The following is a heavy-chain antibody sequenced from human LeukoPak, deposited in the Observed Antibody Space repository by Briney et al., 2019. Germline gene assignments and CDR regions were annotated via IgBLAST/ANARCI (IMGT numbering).Heavy chain of an antibody. D-gene: IGHD3-16*01. CDR1: GFTFSRYD. CDR2: IGTEGDT. Sequence: GGSLRLSCAASGFTFSRYDMHWVRQTPGKSLEWVSGIGTEGDTHYPDSVKGRFTISRENAKDSLYLQINNLRAGDTAVYYCARGPKINPPNWGAVGWFDPWGQGTLVTVSS. V-gene: IGHV3-13*01. CDR3: ARGPKINPPNWGAVGWFDP. J-gene: IGHJ5*02.